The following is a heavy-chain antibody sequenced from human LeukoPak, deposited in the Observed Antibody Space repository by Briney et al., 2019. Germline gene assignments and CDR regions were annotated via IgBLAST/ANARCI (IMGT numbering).Heavy chain of an antibody. Sequence: GGSLRLSCAASGFIFSGYSMNWVRQAPGKGLEWISYISSSSTTMYYADSVKGRFTISRDNPKNSLYLQMNSLRAEDTAVYHCVRGSGGYDPLAFDSWGQGTLVTVSS. CDR1: GFIFSGYS. CDR3: VRGSGGYDPLAFDS. V-gene: IGHV3-48*04. J-gene: IGHJ4*02. CDR2: ISSSSTTM. D-gene: IGHD5-12*01.